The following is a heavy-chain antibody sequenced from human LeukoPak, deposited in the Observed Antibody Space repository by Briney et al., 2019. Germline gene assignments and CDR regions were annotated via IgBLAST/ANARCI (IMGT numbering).Heavy chain of an antibody. V-gene: IGHV3-13*01. Sequence: GGSLRLSCAASGFTFSSYDMHWVRQAPGKGLEWVSAIGTAGDTYYPGSVKGRFTISRENAKNSLYLQMNSLRAGDTAVYYCARGYCSSTSCYVLDAFDIWGQGTMVTVSS. CDR2: IGTAGDT. CDR1: GFTFSSYD. CDR3: ARGYCSSTSCYVLDAFDI. J-gene: IGHJ3*02. D-gene: IGHD2-2*01.